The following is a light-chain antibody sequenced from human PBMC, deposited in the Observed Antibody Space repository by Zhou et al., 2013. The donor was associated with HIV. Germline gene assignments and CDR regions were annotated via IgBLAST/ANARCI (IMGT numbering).Light chain of an antibody. CDR2: LGS. J-gene: IGKJ1*01. CDR3: MQALQTGWT. V-gene: IGKV2-28*01. CDR1: QSLLYRNGHNY. Sequence: DIVMTQSPLSLPVTPGEPASISCRSSQSLLYRNGHNYLDWYLQKPGQSPQLLIYLGSNRASGVPDRFSGSGSGTDFTLNISRVEAADVGVYYCMQALQTGWTFGQGTKVEIK.